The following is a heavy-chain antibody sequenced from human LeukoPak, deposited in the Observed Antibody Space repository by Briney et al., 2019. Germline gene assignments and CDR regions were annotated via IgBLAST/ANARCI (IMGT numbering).Heavy chain of an antibody. CDR2: INHSGST. CDR3: ATEESAGYCSGGSCYGNNWFDP. Sequence: PSETLSLTCAVYGGSFSGYYWSWIRQPPGKGLEWIGEINHSGSTNYNPSLKSRVTISVDTSKNQFSLKLSSVTAADTAVYYCATEESAGYCSGGSCYGNNWFDPWGQGTLVTVSS. V-gene: IGHV4-34*01. CDR1: GGSFSGYY. J-gene: IGHJ5*02. D-gene: IGHD2-15*01.